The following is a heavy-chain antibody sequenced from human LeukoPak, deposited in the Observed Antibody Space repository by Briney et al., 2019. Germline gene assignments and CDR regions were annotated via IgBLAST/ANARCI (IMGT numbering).Heavy chain of an antibody. V-gene: IGHV1-2*02. CDR3: ARGLARTSMVTRGGVRFDY. CDR1: GYTFTGYY. J-gene: IGHJ4*02. CDR2: INPNSGGT. Sequence: ASVKVSCKASGYTFTGYYMHWVRQAPGQGLEWMGWINPNSGGTNYAQKFHDRVTMTRDTSIRTAYMEVSRLRSDDTAVYYCARGLARTSMVTRGGVRFDYWGQGTLVTVSS. D-gene: IGHD5-18*01.